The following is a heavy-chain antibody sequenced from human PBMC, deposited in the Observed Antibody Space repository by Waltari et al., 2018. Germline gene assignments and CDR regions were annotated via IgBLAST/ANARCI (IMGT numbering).Heavy chain of an antibody. CDR3: AKGKIGQQLVRDFDY. D-gene: IGHD6-13*01. V-gene: IGHV3-30*02. CDR1: GFIFSNYA. Sequence: EQLVESGGGLVQPGGSLRLYCAASGFIFSNYAMHWVRQAPGKGLEWSSFIRYDGSNEYYADSVKGRFTISRDNSKNTLYLQMNSLRAEDTAVYYCAKGKIGQQLVRDFDYWGQGTLVTVSS. CDR2: IRYDGSNE. J-gene: IGHJ4*02.